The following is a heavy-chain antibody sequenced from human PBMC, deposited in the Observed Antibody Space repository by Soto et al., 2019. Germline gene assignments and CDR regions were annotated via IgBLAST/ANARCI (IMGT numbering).Heavy chain of an antibody. D-gene: IGHD2-15*01. CDR3: ARHSATFAAGY. J-gene: IGHJ4*02. CDR1: GYSFGNYW. CDR2: IDPFDSYT. V-gene: IGHV5-10-1*01. Sequence: ESLKISCKGSGYSFGNYWISWVRQMPGKGLEWMGRIDPFDSYTNYSPSFQGHVTISVDKSMSTAYLQWSSLTASDTAVYYCARHSATFAAGYWGQGSLATVSS.